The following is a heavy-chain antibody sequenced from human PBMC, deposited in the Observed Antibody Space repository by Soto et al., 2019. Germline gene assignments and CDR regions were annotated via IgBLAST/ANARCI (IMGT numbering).Heavy chain of an antibody. V-gene: IGHV1-18*04. CDR3: ARGRVTRSYYYGMDV. Sequence: VASVKVSCKASGYTFTSYGISWVRQAPGQGLEWMGWISAYNGNTNYAQKLQGRVTMTTDTSTSTAYMELRSLRSDDTAVYYCARGRVTRSYYYGMDVWGQGTTVTVSS. J-gene: IGHJ6*02. D-gene: IGHD2-21*02. CDR1: GYTFTSYG. CDR2: ISAYNGNT.